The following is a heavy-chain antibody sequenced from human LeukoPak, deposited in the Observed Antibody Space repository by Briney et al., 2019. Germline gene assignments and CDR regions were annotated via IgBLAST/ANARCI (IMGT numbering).Heavy chain of an antibody. V-gene: IGHV4-34*01. CDR3: ARGRGGYCSSTSCHRLSYMDV. CDR2: INHSGST. J-gene: IGHJ6*03. Sequence: GSLRLSCAASGFTFSDYYMMWIRQPPGKGLEWIGEINHSGSTNYNPSLKSRVTISVDTSKNQFSLKLSSVTAADTAVYYCARGRGGYCSSTSCHRLSYMDVWGKGTTVTVSS. D-gene: IGHD2-2*01. CDR1: GFTFSDYY.